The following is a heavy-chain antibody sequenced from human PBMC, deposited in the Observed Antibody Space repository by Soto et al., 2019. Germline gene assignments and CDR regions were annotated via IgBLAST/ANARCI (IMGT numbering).Heavy chain of an antibody. CDR1: GFIFSSYA. V-gene: IGHV3-23*01. CDR2: MGGSGRST. J-gene: IGHJ4*02. Sequence: PGGSLRLSCAASGFIFSSYAMSWVRQAPGKGLEWVSSMGGSGRSTYYTDSVKGRFTISRDNSKNTLYLQMNSLRAEDTAVYYCAREGVAYIYGLWGRGTLVTVSS. D-gene: IGHD5-18*01. CDR3: AREGVAYIYGL.